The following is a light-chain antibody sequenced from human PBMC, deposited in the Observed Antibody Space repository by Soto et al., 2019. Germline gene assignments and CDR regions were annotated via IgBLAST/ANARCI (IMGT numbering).Light chain of an antibody. V-gene: IGKV3-20*01. CDR1: PSISSSY. CDR3: QHYGGPFT. CDR2: AAY. J-gene: IGKJ3*01. Sequence: EIVLTQSPGTLSLSPGESATLSCRASPSISSSYLAWYQQKPGQAPRLLISAAYSRASGIPGRFSGSGSGTDFTLNIRSLEPEDFGVYYCQHYGGPFTFGPGSKVDI.